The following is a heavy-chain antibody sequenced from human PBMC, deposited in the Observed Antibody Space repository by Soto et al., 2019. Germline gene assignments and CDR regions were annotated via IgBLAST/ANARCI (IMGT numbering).Heavy chain of an antibody. D-gene: IGHD2-21*02. Sequence: EVQLLESGGGLVQPGGSLRLSCAASGFTFSTYTMNWVRQAPGKGLEWVSGISSSGSNIYYADSVKGRFTISRDNTKNPQIIKMKAERAADKDGSYYPTGPECIADCGEFDPWGQGTLVTVSS. CDR1: GFTFSTYT. CDR3: PTGPECIADCGEFDP. CDR2: ISSSGSNI. J-gene: IGHJ5*02. V-gene: IGHV3-48*01.